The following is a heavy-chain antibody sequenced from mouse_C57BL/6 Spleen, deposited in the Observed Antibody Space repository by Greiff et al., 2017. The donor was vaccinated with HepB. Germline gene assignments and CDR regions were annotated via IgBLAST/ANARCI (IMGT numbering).Heavy chain of an antibody. V-gene: IGHV5-4*01. J-gene: IGHJ2*01. CDR2: ISDGGSYT. D-gene: IGHD1-1*01. Sequence: DVQLQESGGGLVKPGGSLKLSCAASGFTFSSYAMSWVRQTPEKRLEWVATISDGGSYTYYPDNVKGRFTISRDNAKNNLYLQMSHLKSEDTAMYYCARDHPLIPYGSSYFDYWGQGTTLTVSS. CDR1: GFTFSSYA. CDR3: ARDHPLIPYGSSYFDY.